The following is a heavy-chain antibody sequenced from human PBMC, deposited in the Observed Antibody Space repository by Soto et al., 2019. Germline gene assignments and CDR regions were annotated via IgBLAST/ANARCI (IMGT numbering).Heavy chain of an antibody. V-gene: IGHV3-21*01. CDR1: GVTFSSYS. CDR3: ARDRRQQLVETYYYYGMDV. Sequence: XGSLKLSCTASGVTFSSYSMNWVRQAPGKGLEWVSSISSSSSYIYYADSVKGRFTISRDNAKNSLYLQMNSLRAEDTAVYYCARDRRQQLVETYYYYGMDVWGQGTTVTVSS. J-gene: IGHJ6*02. CDR2: ISSSSSYI. D-gene: IGHD6-13*01.